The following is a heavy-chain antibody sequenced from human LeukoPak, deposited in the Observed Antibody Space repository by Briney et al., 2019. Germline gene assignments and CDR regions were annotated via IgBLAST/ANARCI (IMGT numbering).Heavy chain of an antibody. V-gene: IGHV1-8*03. D-gene: IGHD6-19*01. J-gene: IGHJ4*02. CDR3: ARVAESIDY. CDR1: GYTFTTYD. Sequence: PSVKLSCKASGYTFTTYDINWVRQATGQGLEWMGWMNPNSGYTGYAQKFQGRVTITRDTSISTAYMELSSLRSEDTAVYYCARVAESIDYWGQGTLVTVSS. CDR2: MNPNSGYT.